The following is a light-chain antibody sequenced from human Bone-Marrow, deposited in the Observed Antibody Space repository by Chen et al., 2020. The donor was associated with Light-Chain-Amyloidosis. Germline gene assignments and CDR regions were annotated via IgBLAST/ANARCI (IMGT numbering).Light chain of an antibody. CDR2: KAS. J-gene: IGKJ2*01. Sequence: DIRMTQSPSTLSASVGDRVTITCRASQDIGDWLAWFQHNPGKAPKLLIYKASNLQTGVPSRFSGSGSGTEFTLSINTLQPDDFATYFCQQYKSYSFTFGQGTKL. CDR1: QDIGDW. V-gene: IGKV1-5*03. CDR3: QQYKSYSFT.